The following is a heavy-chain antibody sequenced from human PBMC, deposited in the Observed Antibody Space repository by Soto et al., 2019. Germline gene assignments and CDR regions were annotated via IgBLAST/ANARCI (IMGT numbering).Heavy chain of an antibody. CDR3: ARGRYGDY. D-gene: IGHD1-1*01. V-gene: IGHV1-18*01. J-gene: IGHJ4*02. CDR2: ISAHNGNT. CDR1: GYTFTSYG. Sequence: QVHLVQSGAEVKKPGASVKVSCKASGYTFTSYGITWVRQAPGQGLEWMGWISAHNGNTDYAQKTQGRVIVTRDTSTSTAYMELRGLRSDDTAVYYCARGRYGDYWGQGALVTVSS.